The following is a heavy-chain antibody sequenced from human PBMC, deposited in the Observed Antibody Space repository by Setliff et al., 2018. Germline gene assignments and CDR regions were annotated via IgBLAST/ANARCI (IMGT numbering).Heavy chain of an antibody. V-gene: IGHV4-61*02. CDR3: ARVSQYSSGWYYYYYYGMDV. CDR2: IFTSGST. CDR1: GGSISSGTYY. J-gene: IGHJ6*02. D-gene: IGHD6-19*01. Sequence: SETLSLTCTVSGGSISSGTYYWSWIRQPAGKGLEWIGRIFTSGSTNYNPSLKSRVTISVDTSKNQFSPNLSSVTAADTAVYYCARVSQYSSGWYYYYYYGMDVWGQGTTVTVSS.